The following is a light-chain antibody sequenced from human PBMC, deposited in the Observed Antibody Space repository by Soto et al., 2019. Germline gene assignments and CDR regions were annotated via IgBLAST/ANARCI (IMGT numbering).Light chain of an antibody. Sequence: EIVMTQSPATLSVSTGERDTLSCRASQSVSSNLAWYQQKPGQALRLLIYDTSNRATGIPARFSAPGWCREFSLTISSIQPDDDAVDYCRQQYYWPRSFGEGTKVDIK. J-gene: IGKJ1*01. CDR3: RQQYYWPRS. CDR2: DTS. CDR1: QSVSSN. V-gene: IGKV3D-15*01.